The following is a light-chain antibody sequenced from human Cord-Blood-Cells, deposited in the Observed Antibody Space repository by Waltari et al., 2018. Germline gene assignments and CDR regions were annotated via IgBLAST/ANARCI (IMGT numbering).Light chain of an antibody. V-gene: IGLV2-14*01. CDR2: EVS. Sequence: QSALTQPASVSGSPGQSITISCTGTSSDVGGYNYVSWYQQHPGTAPQLMIYEVSNRPSGVSNRVSGSKAGNTASLTISGLQAEDEADYYCSSYTSSSTYVFGTGTKVTVL. J-gene: IGLJ1*01. CDR1: SSDVGGYNY. CDR3: SSYTSSSTYV.